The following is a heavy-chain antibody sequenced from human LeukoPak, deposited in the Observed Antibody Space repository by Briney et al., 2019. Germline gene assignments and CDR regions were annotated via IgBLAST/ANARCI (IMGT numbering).Heavy chain of an antibody. J-gene: IGHJ3*02. D-gene: IGHD4-17*01. CDR3: AKDTFGYGDYNAFDI. V-gene: IGHV3-9*01. Sequence: PGRSLRLSCAASGFTFDDYAMHWVRQAPGKGLEWVSGISWNSGSIGYADSVKGRFTISRDNAKNSLYLQMNSLRAEDTALYYCAKDTFGYGDYNAFDIWGQGTMVTVSS. CDR1: GFTFDDYA. CDR2: ISWNSGSI.